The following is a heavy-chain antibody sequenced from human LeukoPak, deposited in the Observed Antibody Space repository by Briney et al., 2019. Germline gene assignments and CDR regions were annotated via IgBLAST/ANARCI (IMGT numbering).Heavy chain of an antibody. Sequence: PSETLSLTCAVYGGSFSGYYWSWIRQPPGKGLEWIGEINHIGGTNYNPSLKSRVTISVDTSKNQFSLKLSSVTAADTAVYYCASIDYDSFSWGQGTLVTVSS. CDR1: GGSFSGYY. D-gene: IGHD3-3*01. J-gene: IGHJ5*02. V-gene: IGHV4-34*01. CDR3: ASIDYDSFS. CDR2: INHIGGT.